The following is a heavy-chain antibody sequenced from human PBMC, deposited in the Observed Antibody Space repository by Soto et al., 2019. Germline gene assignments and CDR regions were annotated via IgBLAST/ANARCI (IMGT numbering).Heavy chain of an antibody. CDR2: IIPIFGTA. CDR3: ARERNGSGSPYYYGMDV. Sequence: SVKVSCKASGGTFSSYAISWVRQAPGQGLEWMGGIIPIFGTANYAQKFQGRVTITADESTSTAYMELSGLRSEDTAVYYCARERNGSGSPYYYGMDVWGQGTTVTVSS. J-gene: IGHJ6*02. D-gene: IGHD3-10*01. V-gene: IGHV1-69*13. CDR1: GGTFSSYA.